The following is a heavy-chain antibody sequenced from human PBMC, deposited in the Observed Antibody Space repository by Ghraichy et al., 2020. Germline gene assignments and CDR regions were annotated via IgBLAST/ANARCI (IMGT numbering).Heavy chain of an antibody. D-gene: IGHD2-15*01. Sequence: GESLNISCKGSGYSFTSYWISWVRQMPGKGLEWMGRIDPSDSYTNYSPSFQGHVTISADKSISTAYLQWSSLKASDTAMYYCARLGPPTHYCSGGSCSYYYYYGMDVWGQGTTVTVSS. CDR2: IDPSDSYT. J-gene: IGHJ6*02. CDR3: ARLGPPTHYCSGGSCSYYYYYGMDV. V-gene: IGHV5-10-1*01. CDR1: GYSFTSYW.